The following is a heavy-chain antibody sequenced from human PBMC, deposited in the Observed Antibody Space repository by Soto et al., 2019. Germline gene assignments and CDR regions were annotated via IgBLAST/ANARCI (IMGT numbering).Heavy chain of an antibody. CDR3: THSWTYDSVNSV. V-gene: IGHV3-15*07. CDR1: SFSVCISW. Sequence: WWCLRLSCAGCSFSVCISWVDLSRQDPGKGLEWVGRIKSEGSGGTTDYAAPVKGRFTISRDDSIKTLYLQMNNLKTEVTVVYYYTHSWTYDSVNSVWGQGTMVT. J-gene: IGHJ3*01. CDR2: IKSEGSGGTT. D-gene: IGHD1-1*01.